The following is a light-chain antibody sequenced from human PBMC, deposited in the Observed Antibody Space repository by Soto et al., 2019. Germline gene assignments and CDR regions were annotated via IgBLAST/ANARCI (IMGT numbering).Light chain of an antibody. CDR1: QNIRNY. V-gene: IGKV1-39*01. CDR2: AAS. CDR3: QQTYSVPAT. J-gene: IGKJ1*01. Sequence: IQMTQSPSSLSASVGDRVTITCRTTQNIRNYLNWYQQKLGKASKLLIYAASGLQSGVPSRFSASGSGTDFTLTISYLQPEDFAAYYCQQTYSVPATFGQGTKVDIK.